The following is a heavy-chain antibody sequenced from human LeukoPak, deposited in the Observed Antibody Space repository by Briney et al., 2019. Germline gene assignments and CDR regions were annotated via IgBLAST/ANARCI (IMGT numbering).Heavy chain of an antibody. CDR3: AAEGRPTVVTFRKGAVDL. V-gene: IGHV1-58*01. D-gene: IGHD4-23*01. CDR2: IVVSSGNT. J-gene: IGHJ3*01. CDR1: GFTFTSSA. Sequence: GTSVKVSCKASGFTFTSSAVQWVRQARGQRPEWIGWIVVSSGNTNYAQKFQERVTITRDMSTSTVYMELGSLRSEDTAVYYCAAEGRPTVVTFRKGAVDLWGQGTMVTVSS.